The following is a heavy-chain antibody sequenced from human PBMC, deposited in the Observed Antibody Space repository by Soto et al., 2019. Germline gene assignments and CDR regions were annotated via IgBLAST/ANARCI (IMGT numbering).Heavy chain of an antibody. CDR1: GYKFTSYG. V-gene: IGHV1-18*01. J-gene: IGHJ4*02. CDR3: ARYDFWSGYSKDH. CDR2: VTAYNDNV. D-gene: IGHD3-3*01. Sequence: QIQLVQSGAEVKKPGASVKVSCKVSGYKFTSYGINWVRQAPGQGLEWMGWVTAYNDNVKNAEKCPGRDTMTADTATTRVYMELRYLRPDDTAVFYCARYDFWSGYSKDHWGQGTLVTVAS.